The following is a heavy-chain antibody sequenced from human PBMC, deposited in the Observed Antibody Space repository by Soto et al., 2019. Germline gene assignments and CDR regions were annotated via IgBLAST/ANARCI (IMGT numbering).Heavy chain of an antibody. D-gene: IGHD3-16*02. V-gene: IGHV1-18*01. Sequence: QVQLVQSGAEVKKPGASVKVSCKASGYTFTSYGISWVRQAPGQGLEWMGWISAYNGNTNYAQKLQGRVTMTTDTSTSTAYMELRSLRPDDTAVYYCARDLYDYIWGSYRYQGYWGQGTLVTVSS. CDR2: ISAYNGNT. J-gene: IGHJ4*02. CDR3: ARDLYDYIWGSYRYQGY. CDR1: GYTFTSYG.